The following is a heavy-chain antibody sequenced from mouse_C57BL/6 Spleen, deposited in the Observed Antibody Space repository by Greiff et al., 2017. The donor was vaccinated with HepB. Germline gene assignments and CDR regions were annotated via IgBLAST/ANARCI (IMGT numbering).Heavy chain of an antibody. D-gene: IGHD1-1*01. CDR1: GFTFSSYG. J-gene: IGHJ4*01. CDR2: ISSGGSYT. CDR3: ARPITTVVGAMDY. Sequence: EVNVVESGGDLVKPGGSLKLSCAASGFTFSSYGMSWVRQTPDKRLEWVATISSGGSYTYYPDSVKGRFTISRDNAKNTLYLQMSSLKSEDTAMYYCARPITTVVGAMDYWGQGTSVTVSS. V-gene: IGHV5-6*01.